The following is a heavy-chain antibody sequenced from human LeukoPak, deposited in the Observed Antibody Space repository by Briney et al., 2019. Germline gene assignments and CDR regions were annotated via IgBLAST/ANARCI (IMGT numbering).Heavy chain of an antibody. D-gene: IGHD2/OR15-2a*01. CDR1: GVIISSYA. J-gene: IGHJ5*02. CDR2: INGRGDNT. Sequence: GGSLRLSCAASGVIISSYAMSWVRQAPGKGLEWVSAINGRGDNTYYADFVKGRFTISRDNSKSTVYLQMNSMTTEDTAVYYCAKDRVSPGFNWFDPWRQGTLVTVSS. V-gene: IGHV3-23*01. CDR3: AKDRVSPGFNWFDP.